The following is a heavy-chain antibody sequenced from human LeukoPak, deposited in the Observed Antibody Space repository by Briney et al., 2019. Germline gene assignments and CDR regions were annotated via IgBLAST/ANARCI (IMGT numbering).Heavy chain of an antibody. CDR1: GFTFSSYG. D-gene: IGHD2-2*02. Sequence: PGGSLRLSCAASGFTFSSYGMHWVRQAPGKGLEWVAVISYDGSNKYYADSVKGRFTISRDNSKNTLYLQMNSLRAEDTAVYYCAKAGGYCSSTSCYTYYYGMDVWGQGTMVTVSS. V-gene: IGHV3-30*18. J-gene: IGHJ6*02. CDR3: AKAGGYCSSTSCYTYYYGMDV. CDR2: ISYDGSNK.